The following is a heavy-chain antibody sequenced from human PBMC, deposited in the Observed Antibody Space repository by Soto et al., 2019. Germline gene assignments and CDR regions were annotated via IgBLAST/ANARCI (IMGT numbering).Heavy chain of an antibody. CDR2: IYPGDSDT. J-gene: IGHJ6*02. V-gene: IGHV5-51*01. CDR1: GYSFTSYW. CDR3: ARRAGTVVGGYYYYGMDV. D-gene: IGHD2-15*01. Sequence: GESLKISCKGSGYSFTSYWIGWVRQMPGKGLEWMGIIYPGDSDTRYSPSFQGQVTISADKSISTAYLQWSSLKASDTAMYYCARRAGTVVGGYYYYGMDVWGQGTTVTVSS.